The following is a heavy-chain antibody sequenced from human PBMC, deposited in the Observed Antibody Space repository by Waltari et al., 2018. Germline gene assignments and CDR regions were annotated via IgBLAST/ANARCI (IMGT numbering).Heavy chain of an antibody. CDR3: ARQRSSTSFDWYFDL. CDR1: GGSISSSSYY. Sequence: QLQLQESGPGLVKPSETLSLTCTVSGGSISSSSYYWGWIRQPPGKGLEWIGSIYYSGSTYSNPSRKSRVTISVDTSKNQFSLKLNSVTAADTAVYYCARQRSSTSFDWYFDLWGRGTLVTVSS. V-gene: IGHV4-39*01. J-gene: IGHJ2*01. D-gene: IGHD2-2*01. CDR2: IYYSGST.